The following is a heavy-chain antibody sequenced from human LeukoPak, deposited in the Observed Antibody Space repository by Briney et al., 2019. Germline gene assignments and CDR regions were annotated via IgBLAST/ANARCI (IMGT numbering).Heavy chain of an antibody. Sequence: PGGSLRLSCAASGFTFSSYSMNWVRQAPGKGLEWVSSISSSSSYIYYADSVKGRFTISRDNAKNSLYLQMNSLRAEDTAVYYCARESALLEYSSSASGFDYWGQGTLVTVSS. CDR1: GFTFSSYS. V-gene: IGHV3-21*01. CDR2: ISSSSSYI. J-gene: IGHJ4*02. CDR3: ARESALLEYSSSASGFDY. D-gene: IGHD6-6*01.